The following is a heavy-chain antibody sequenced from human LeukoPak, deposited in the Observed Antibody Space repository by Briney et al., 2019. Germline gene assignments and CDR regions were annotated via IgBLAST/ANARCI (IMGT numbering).Heavy chain of an antibody. CDR1: GFTFSDYY. Sequence: GGSLRLSCAASGFTFSDYYMSWIRQAPGKGLEWVSYISSSSSYTNYADSVKGRFTISRDNAKNSLYLQMNSLRAEDTAVHYCSAGYNSDYFFYYGLDVWGQGTTVTVSS. CDR3: SAGYNSDYFFYYGLDV. D-gene: IGHD5-24*01. J-gene: IGHJ6*02. CDR2: ISSSSSYT. V-gene: IGHV3-11*06.